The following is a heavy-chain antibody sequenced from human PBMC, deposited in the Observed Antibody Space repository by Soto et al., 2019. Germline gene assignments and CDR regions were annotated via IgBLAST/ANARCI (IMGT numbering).Heavy chain of an antibody. D-gene: IGHD2-15*01. V-gene: IGHV3-21*01. Sequence: GGSLRLSCAASGFTFSSYSMNWVRQAPGKGLEWVSSISSSSYIYYADSVKGRFTISRDNAKNSLYLQMNSLRAEDTAVYYCARDLRCSGGSCYSVGNYGMDVWGQGTTVTVSS. J-gene: IGHJ6*02. CDR2: ISSSSYI. CDR3: ARDLRCSGGSCYSVGNYGMDV. CDR1: GFTFSSYS.